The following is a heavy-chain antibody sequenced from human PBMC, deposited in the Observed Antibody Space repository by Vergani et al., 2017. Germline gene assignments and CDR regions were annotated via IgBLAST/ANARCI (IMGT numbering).Heavy chain of an antibody. J-gene: IGHJ5*02. CDR2: STTGGATHA. CDR1: GVSVTDSN. Sequence: QAQLQESGPGLVKPSGTLSLTCHVFGVSVTDSNCNWIRQAPGKGLEWIGSLSTTGGATHASHHPSRKSRVSISVDTSKSQFSLKLTYVTAADSAIYYCAGDTHSWQRADRWGQGLLVSVSS. D-gene: IGHD6-13*01. CDR3: AGDTHSWQRADR. V-gene: IGHV4-59*02.